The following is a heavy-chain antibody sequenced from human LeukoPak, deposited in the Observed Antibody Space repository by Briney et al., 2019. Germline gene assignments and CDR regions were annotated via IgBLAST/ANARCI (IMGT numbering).Heavy chain of an antibody. CDR2: ISGSGNNT. V-gene: IGHV3-23*01. Sequence: GGSLRLSCAASGYTFSSYVMSWVRQAPGKGPEWVSLISGSGNNTLYADSMRGRFTVSRDNSKDTLYLQMSSLGAEDTATYYCANLAAPGYEYFQQWGQGTLVTVSS. CDR1: GYTFSSYV. D-gene: IGHD6-13*01. J-gene: IGHJ1*01. CDR3: ANLAAPGYEYFQQ.